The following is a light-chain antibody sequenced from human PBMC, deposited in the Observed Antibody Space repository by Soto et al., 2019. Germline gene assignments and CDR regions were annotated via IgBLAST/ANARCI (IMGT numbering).Light chain of an antibody. CDR1: TGAVTSGHY. V-gene: IGLV7-46*01. Sequence: QAVVTQEPSLTVSPGGTVTLTCGSSTGAVTSGHYPYWFQQKTGQAPRTLIYDTNNKHSWTPARFSGSLLGGKAALTLSGAQPEDEAEYYFLFSYPGARVYGGGTKVTVL. CDR3: LFSYPGARV. CDR2: DTN. J-gene: IGLJ2*01.